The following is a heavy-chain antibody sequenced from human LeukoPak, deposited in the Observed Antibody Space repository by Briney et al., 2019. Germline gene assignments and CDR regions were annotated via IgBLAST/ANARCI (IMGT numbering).Heavy chain of an antibody. Sequence: TGGSPRLSCAASGFTFSSYAMSWVRQAPGKGLEWVSAISGSGGSTYYADSVKGRFTISRDNSKNTLYLQMNSLRAEDTAVYYCAKENVEVSTPSSYFHHWGQGTLVTVSS. J-gene: IGHJ1*01. CDR3: AKENVEVSTPSSYFHH. CDR2: ISGSGGST. D-gene: IGHD5-24*01. CDR1: GFTFSSYA. V-gene: IGHV3-23*01.